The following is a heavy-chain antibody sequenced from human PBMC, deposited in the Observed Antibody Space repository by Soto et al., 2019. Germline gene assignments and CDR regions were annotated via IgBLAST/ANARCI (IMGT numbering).Heavy chain of an antibody. J-gene: IGHJ6*03. Sequence: ASVKVSCKASGYTFTSYGISWVRQAPGQGLEWMGWISAYNGNTNYAQKLQGRVTMTTDTSTSTAYMELRSLRSDDTAVYYCARSVCSGGSCYSRIYYYYMDVWGKGTTVTVSS. CDR1: GYTFTSYG. CDR2: ISAYNGNT. CDR3: ARSVCSGGSCYSRIYYYYMDV. V-gene: IGHV1-18*01. D-gene: IGHD2-15*01.